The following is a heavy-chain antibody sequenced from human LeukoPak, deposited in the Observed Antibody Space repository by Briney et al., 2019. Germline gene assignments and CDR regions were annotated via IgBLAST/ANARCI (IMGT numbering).Heavy chain of an antibody. CDR1: GASISTNSYY. D-gene: IGHD6-19*01. V-gene: IGHV4-61*01. Sequence: PSETLSLTCTVSGASISTNSYYWGWIRQPPGKGLEWIGYIYYSGSTNYNPSLKSRVTISVDTSKNQFSLKLSSVTAAGTAVYYCARDRGGGYLWVFDYWGQGTLVTVSS. J-gene: IGHJ4*02. CDR3: ARDRGGGYLWVFDY. CDR2: IYYSGST.